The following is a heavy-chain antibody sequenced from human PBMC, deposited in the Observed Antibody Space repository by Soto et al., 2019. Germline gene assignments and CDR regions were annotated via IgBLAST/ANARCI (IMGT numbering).Heavy chain of an antibody. CDR2: IYYSGST. V-gene: IGHV4-59*01. J-gene: IGHJ5*02. Sequence: SETLSLTCTVSGGSISSYYWSWIRQPPGKGLEWVGYIYYSGSTNYNPSLKSRVTISVDTSKNQFSLKLSSVTAADTAVYYCARQRVVAASTNWFDPWGQGTLVTVSS. CDR3: ARQRVVAASTNWFDP. D-gene: IGHD2-15*01. CDR1: GGSISSYY.